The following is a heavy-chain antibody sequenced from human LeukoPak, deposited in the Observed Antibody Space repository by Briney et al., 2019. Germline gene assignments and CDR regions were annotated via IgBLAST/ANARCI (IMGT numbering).Heavy chain of an antibody. CDR2: ISYDGSNK. Sequence: GGSLRLSCAASGFTFSTYAMSWVRQAPGEGLEWVAVISYDGSNKYYSDSVKGRFTISRDNSKNTLYLQMNSLRAEDTAVYYCAKVKDYYGSGSYPVDYWGQGTLVTVSS. J-gene: IGHJ4*02. D-gene: IGHD3-10*01. CDR3: AKVKDYYGSGSYPVDY. V-gene: IGHV3-30*18. CDR1: GFTFSTYA.